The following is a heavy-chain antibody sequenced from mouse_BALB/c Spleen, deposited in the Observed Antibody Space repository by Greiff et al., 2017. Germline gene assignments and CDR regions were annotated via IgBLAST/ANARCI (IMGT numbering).Heavy chain of an antibody. Sequence: DVHLVESGGGLVQPGGSLKLSCAASGFTFSSYGMSWVRQTPDKRLELVATINSNGGSTYYPDSVKGRFTISRDNAKNTLYLQMSSLKSEDTAMYYCARDPYYGNHAWFAYWGQGTLVTVSA. CDR3: ARDPYYGNHAWFAY. CDR1: GFTFSSYG. CDR2: INSNGGST. J-gene: IGHJ3*01. D-gene: IGHD2-1*01. V-gene: IGHV5-6-3*01.